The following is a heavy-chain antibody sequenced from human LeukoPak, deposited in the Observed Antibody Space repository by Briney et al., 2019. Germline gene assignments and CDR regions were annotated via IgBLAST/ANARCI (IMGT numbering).Heavy chain of an antibody. CDR3: ALMVQGVVRY. CDR2: TYYRSKWYN. V-gene: IGHV6-1*01. J-gene: IGHJ4*02. CDR1: GDSVSSNSAA. D-gene: IGHD3-10*01. Sequence: SQTLSLTCAISGDSVSSNSAAWNWIRQSPSSGLEWLGRTYYRSKWYNDYAVSVKSRLTNNPDTSKNQFSLQLNSVTPEDTAVYYCALMVQGVVRYWGQGTLVTVSS.